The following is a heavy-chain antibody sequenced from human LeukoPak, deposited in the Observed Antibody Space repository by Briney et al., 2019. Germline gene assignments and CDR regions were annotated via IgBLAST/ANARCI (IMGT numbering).Heavy chain of an antibody. D-gene: IGHD1-1*01. V-gene: IGHV1-69*06. CDR1: GGTFRRYA. CDR3: AARDNGNDLLSYHAMDV. CDR2: IMPVLDTG. Sequence: SVTVSCKASGGTFRRYAFAWVRQAPGQGLEWMGGIMPVLDTGSYAQGFQGRVTITADRSTSTAYMELRSLRPEDTALYYCAARDNGNDLLSYHAMDVWGSGTRVTVSS. J-gene: IGHJ6*04.